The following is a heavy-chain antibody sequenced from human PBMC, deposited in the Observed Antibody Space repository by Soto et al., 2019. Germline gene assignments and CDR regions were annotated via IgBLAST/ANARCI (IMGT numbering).Heavy chain of an antibody. CDR2: ISYDGSNK. CDR1: GFTFSSYG. Sequence: QVQLVESGGGVVQPGRSLRLSCAASGFTFSSYGMHWVRQAPGKGLEWVAVISYDGSNKYYADSVKGRFTISRDNSKNTLYLQMNSRRAEDTAVYYCAKDPPPGIGSYYFDYWGQGTLVTVSS. CDR3: AKDPPPGIGSYYFDY. V-gene: IGHV3-30*18. J-gene: IGHJ4*02. D-gene: IGHD6-13*01.